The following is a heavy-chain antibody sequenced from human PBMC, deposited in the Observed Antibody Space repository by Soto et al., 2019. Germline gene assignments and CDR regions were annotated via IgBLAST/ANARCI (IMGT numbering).Heavy chain of an antibody. J-gene: IGHJ2*01. CDR2: IYWDDDK. V-gene: IGHV2-5*02. CDR1: GFSLSTSGVG. D-gene: IGHD4-17*01. CDR3: AHRRTVTGNHWYFDL. Sequence: QITLKESGPTLVKPTQPLTLTCTFSGFSLSTSGVGVGWIRQPPGKALEWLAVIYWDDDKRYSPSLKNRLTITKDTSKNQVVLAMTNMDPVDTATYYCAHRRTVTGNHWYFDLWGRGTLVTVSS.